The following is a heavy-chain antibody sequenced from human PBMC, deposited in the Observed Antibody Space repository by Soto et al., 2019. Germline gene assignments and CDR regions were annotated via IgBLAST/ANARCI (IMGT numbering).Heavy chain of an antibody. CDR1: GFTFSDYY. Sequence: PGGSLRLSCAASGFTFSDYYMSWIRQAPGKGLEWVSYISSSSSYTNYADSVKGRFTISRDNAKNSLYLQMNSLRAEDTAVYYCARHSSSSIVNWFDPWGQGTLVTVSS. D-gene: IGHD6-6*01. V-gene: IGHV3-11*06. CDR3: ARHSSSSIVNWFDP. J-gene: IGHJ5*02. CDR2: ISSSSSYT.